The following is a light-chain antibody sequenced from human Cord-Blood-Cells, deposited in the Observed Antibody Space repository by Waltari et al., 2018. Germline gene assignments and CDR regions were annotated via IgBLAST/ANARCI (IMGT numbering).Light chain of an antibody. CDR1: QSISSW. J-gene: IGKJ1*01. V-gene: IGKV1-5*03. CDR2: KAS. Sequence: DIQMTQSPSTLYASVGDRVTTTCRASQSISSWLAWYQQKPGKAPKLLIYKASSLESGVPSRFSGSGSGTEFTLTISSLQPDDFATYYCQQYNSYSWTFGQGTKVEIK. CDR3: QQYNSYSWT.